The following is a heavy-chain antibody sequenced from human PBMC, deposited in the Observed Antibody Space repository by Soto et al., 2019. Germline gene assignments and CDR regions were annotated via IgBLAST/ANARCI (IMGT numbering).Heavy chain of an antibody. V-gene: IGHV4-34*01. CDR1: GGSFSGYY. D-gene: IGHD2-21*01. CDR2: INHSGST. CDR3: ARGHIEHIVVVIAISPPNQLVAY. J-gene: IGHJ4*02. Sequence: SETLSLTCAVYGGSFSGYYWSWIRQPPGKGLEWIGEINHSGSTNYNPSLKSRVTISVDTSKNQFSLKLSSVTAADTAVYYCARGHIEHIVVVIAISPPNQLVAYWGQGTLVTVSS.